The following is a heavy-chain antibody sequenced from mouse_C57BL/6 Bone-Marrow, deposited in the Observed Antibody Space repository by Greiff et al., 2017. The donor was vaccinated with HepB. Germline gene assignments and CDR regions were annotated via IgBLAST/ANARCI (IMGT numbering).Heavy chain of an antibody. Sequence: VQLQQSGAELARPGASVKLSCKASGYTFTSYGISWVKQRTGQGLEWIGEIYPRSGNTYYNEKFKGKATLTADKSSSTAYMELRSLTSEDSAVYFCARPSPYYYGSRGAYWGQGTLVTVSA. CDR2: IYPRSGNT. V-gene: IGHV1-81*01. J-gene: IGHJ3*01. CDR3: ARPSPYYYGSRGAY. CDR1: GYTFTSYG. D-gene: IGHD1-1*01.